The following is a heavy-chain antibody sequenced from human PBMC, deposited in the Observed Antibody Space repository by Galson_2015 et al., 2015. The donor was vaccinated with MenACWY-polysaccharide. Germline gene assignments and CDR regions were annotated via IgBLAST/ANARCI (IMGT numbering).Heavy chain of an antibody. V-gene: IGHV3-7*01. CDR3: ARGHDGMDV. Sequence: SLRLSCAGSGLTFSSYGMGWVRQAPGKGLEWVANIKKDGSEKYYVDSVKGRFTISRDNSKNSLYLQMHSLRAEDTAVYSCARGHDGMDVWGQATPVTVSS. CDR2: IKKDGSEK. J-gene: IGHJ6*02. CDR1: GLTFSSYG.